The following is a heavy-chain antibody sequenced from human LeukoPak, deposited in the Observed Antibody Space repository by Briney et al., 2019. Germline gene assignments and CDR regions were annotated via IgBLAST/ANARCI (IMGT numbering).Heavy chain of an antibody. CDR2: ISWNSGSI. V-gene: IGHV3-9*01. CDR1: GFTFDDYA. CDR3: AKAYSSSWYYYGMDV. Sequence: GGSLRLSCAASGFTFDDYAMHWVRQAPGKCLEWVAGISWNSGSIGNADSVKGRFTISRDNAKNSLYLQMNTLRAEDTALYYCAKAYSSSWYYYGMDVWGQGTTVTVSS. D-gene: IGHD6-13*01. J-gene: IGHJ6*02.